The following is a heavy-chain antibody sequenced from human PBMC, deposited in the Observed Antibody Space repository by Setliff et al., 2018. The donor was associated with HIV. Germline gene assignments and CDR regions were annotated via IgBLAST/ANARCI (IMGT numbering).Heavy chain of an antibody. CDR2: SIPIFGTA. V-gene: IGHV1-69*13. J-gene: IGHJ3*02. D-gene: IGHD6-13*01. Sequence: SVKVSCKAPGGTISNYGISWVRQAPGQGFEWMGGSIPIFGTANYAQKFQGRVTITADESTNTAYMDLSSLRSDDTAVYYCVTGGSSGAFDIWGQGTMVTVSS. CDR3: VTGGSSGAFDI. CDR1: GGTISNYG.